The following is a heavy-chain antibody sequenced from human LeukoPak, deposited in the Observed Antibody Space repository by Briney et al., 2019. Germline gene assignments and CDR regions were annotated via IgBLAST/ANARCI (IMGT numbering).Heavy chain of an antibody. J-gene: IGHJ4*02. CDR1: GFTVSSNY. CDR3: ARPRDYGDYEY. D-gene: IGHD4-17*01. V-gene: IGHV3-53*01. CDR2: IYSGGTT. Sequence: GGSLRLSCAASGFTVSSNYMSWVRQAPGKGLEWVSVIYSGGTTYYADSVKGRFTISRDNSKNTLYLQMNSLRAEDTAVYYCARPRDYGDYEYWGQGTLVTVSS.